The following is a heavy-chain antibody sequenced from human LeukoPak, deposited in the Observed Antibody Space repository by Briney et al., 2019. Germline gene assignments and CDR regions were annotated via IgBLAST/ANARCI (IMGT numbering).Heavy chain of an antibody. D-gene: IGHD3-10*01. Sequence: SETLSLTCTVSGGSISSYYWSWIRQPPGKGLEWIGYIYYSGSNNYNPSLKSRVTISVDTSKDQFSLKLSSVTAADTAVYYCARHEVGXXGTNWFDPWGQGTLVTV. J-gene: IGHJ5*02. V-gene: IGHV4-59*08. CDR3: ARHEVGXXGTNWFDP. CDR1: GGSISSYY. CDR2: IYYSGSN.